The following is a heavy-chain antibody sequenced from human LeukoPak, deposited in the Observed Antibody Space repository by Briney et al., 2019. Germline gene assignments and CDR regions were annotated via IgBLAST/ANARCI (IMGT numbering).Heavy chain of an antibody. Sequence: GGSLRLSCAASGFTFSGSAMHWVRQASGKGLEWVGRMRSKANSYATSYGASVKGRFTISRDDSKNTAYLQMNSLKTEDTAVYYCTRRYYHDSSGYFNGDYWGQGTLVTVSS. D-gene: IGHD3-22*01. V-gene: IGHV3-73*01. J-gene: IGHJ4*02. CDR3: TRRYYHDSSGYFNGDY. CDR1: GFTFSGSA. CDR2: MRSKANSYAT.